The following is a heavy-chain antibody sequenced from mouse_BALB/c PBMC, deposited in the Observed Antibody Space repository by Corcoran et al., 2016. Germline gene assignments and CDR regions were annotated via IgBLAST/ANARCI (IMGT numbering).Heavy chain of an antibody. J-gene: IGHJ2*01. CDR2: INTYTEET. CDR1: GYTFTNFG. CDR3: ARWGYYSLDF. Sequence: QIQLVQSGPELKKPGETVKISCKASGYTFTNFGVIWVTQAPETGLKYMGWINTYTEETTYADDFKERFAFSLETSASTAYLQINNLKNEDTATYFFARWGYYSLDFWGQGTTLTVSS. V-gene: IGHV9-3-1*01. D-gene: IGHD2-3*01.